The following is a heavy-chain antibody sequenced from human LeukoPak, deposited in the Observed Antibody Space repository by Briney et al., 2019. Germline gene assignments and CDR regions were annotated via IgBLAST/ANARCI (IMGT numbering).Heavy chain of an antibody. Sequence: GGSLRLSCAASGFSISSYEMNWVRQAPGKGLEWVSHISSSGSTIWYADSVKGRFTISRDNAKNSLYLQMNSLRAEDTAVYYCARVELAPYYYYMDVWGKGTTVTVFS. CDR3: ARVELAPYYYYMDV. CDR2: ISSSGSTI. D-gene: IGHD1-7*01. J-gene: IGHJ6*03. CDR1: GFSISSYE. V-gene: IGHV3-48*03.